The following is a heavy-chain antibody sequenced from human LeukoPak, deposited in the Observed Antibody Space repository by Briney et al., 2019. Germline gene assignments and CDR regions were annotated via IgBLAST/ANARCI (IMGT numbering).Heavy chain of an antibody. CDR1: GGSISSSSYY. CDR2: IYYSGST. V-gene: IGHV4-39*07. Sequence: SETLSLTCTVSGGSISSSSYYWGWIRQPPGKGLEWIGSIYYSGSTYYNPSLKSRVTISVDTSKNQFSLKLSSVTAADTAVYYCARLPAAGTDYYFDYWGQGTLVTVSS. D-gene: IGHD6-19*01. CDR3: ARLPAAGTDYYFDY. J-gene: IGHJ4*02.